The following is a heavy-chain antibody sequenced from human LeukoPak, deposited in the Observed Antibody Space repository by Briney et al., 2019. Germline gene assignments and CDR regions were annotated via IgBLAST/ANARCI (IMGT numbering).Heavy chain of an antibody. CDR2: IYPGDSDT. CDR1: GYTFPSYW. Sequence: GESLKISCQGSGYTFPSYWIAWVLQMPGKGLEWMVIIYPGDSDTRYSPSFQGQVTISADKSISTAYLQWSSLKASDTAMYYCARHWGGEQLLVREDYFDYWRLGTLVTVSS. J-gene: IGHJ4*02. D-gene: IGHD6-19*01. CDR3: ARHWGGEQLLVREDYFDY. V-gene: IGHV5-51*01.